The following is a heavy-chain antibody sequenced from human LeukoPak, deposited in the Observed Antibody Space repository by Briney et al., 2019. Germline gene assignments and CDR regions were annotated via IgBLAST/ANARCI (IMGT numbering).Heavy chain of an antibody. CDR2: INPEGGST. J-gene: IGHJ4*02. V-gene: IGHV1-46*01. CDR3: ANRRFDY. CDR1: GYTFTSYY. Sequence: ASVEVSCKASGYTFTSYYMHWVRQAPGQGLEWVGLINPEGGSTSYAQKFQGRVTMTRDTSTSTVYMELSSLRSEDTAVYYCANRRFDYWGQGALVTVSS.